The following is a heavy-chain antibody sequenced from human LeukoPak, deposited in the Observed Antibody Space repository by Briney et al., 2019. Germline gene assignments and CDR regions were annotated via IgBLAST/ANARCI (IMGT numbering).Heavy chain of an antibody. CDR3: AYCSGGGCYSDFDY. J-gene: IGHJ4*02. CDR2: ISGSGGST. Sequence: GGSLRLSCAASGFTFSSYAMSWVRRAPGKGLEWVSAISGSGGSTYYADSVKGRFTISRDNSKNTLYLQMNSLRAEDTAVYYCAYCSGGGCYSDFDYWSQGTLVTVSS. V-gene: IGHV3-23*01. D-gene: IGHD2-15*01. CDR1: GFTFSSYA.